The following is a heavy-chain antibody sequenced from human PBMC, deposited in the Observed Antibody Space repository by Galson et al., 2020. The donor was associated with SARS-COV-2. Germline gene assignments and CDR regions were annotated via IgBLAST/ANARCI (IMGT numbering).Heavy chain of an antibody. J-gene: IGHJ4*02. CDR1: GGSISSGSYY. D-gene: IGHD3-9*01. Sequence: SETLSLTCTVSGGSISSGSYYWSWIRQPAGKGLEWIGRIYTSGSTNYNPSLKSRVTISVDTSKNQFSLKLSSVTAADTAVYYCARVERGEGILTGSITDWGQGTLVTVSS. CDR2: IYTSGST. V-gene: IGHV4-61*02. CDR3: ARVERGEGILTGSITD.